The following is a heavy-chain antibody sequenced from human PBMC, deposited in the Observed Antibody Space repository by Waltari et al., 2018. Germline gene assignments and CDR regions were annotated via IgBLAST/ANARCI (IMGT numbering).Heavy chain of an antibody. CDR3: AREGVILKITDRYFDM. Sequence: QVHLVESGGGVVQPGGSLRLPCAASGFSFGSPGMHWVRRAPGKGLQWVSVISYDGRNKYYTDSVKGRFTVSRDNSQNTLHLQMNSLAVEDTAVYYCAREGVILKITDRYFDMWGRGTLVTVSS. CDR1: GFSFGSPG. J-gene: IGHJ2*01. CDR2: ISYDGRNK. V-gene: IGHV3-30*10. D-gene: IGHD3-9*01.